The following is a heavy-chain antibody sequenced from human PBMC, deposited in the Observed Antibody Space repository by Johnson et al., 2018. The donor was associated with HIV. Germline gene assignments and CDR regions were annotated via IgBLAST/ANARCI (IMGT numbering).Heavy chain of an antibody. J-gene: IGHJ3*02. CDR3: ARDRRDYYDSSGYPDYDAFDI. CDR1: GFTFSSYA. CDR2: ISYDGSNK. V-gene: IGHV3-30*04. Sequence: QVQLVESGGGFVQPGRSLRLSCAASGFTFSSYAMHWVRQAPGKGLEWVAVISYDGSNKYYADSVKGRFTISRDNSKNTLYLKTNSLRVEDTAVYYCARDRRDYYDSSGYPDYDAFDIWGQGTMVTVSS. D-gene: IGHD3-22*01.